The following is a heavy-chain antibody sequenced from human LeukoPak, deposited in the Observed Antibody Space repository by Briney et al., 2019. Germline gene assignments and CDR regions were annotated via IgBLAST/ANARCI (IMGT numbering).Heavy chain of an antibody. CDR3: ARGGPGYYLDY. V-gene: IGHV3-30-3*01. J-gene: IGHJ4*02. CDR2: ISYDGNNK. CDR1: GFTLSSNA. Sequence: PGRSLRLSCAASGFTLSSNAMHWVRQAPGKGLEWVTGISYDGNNKYYTDSVKGRFTISRDNSKNTLYLQMNSLRAEDTAVYYCARGGPGYYLDYWGQGTLVTVSP.